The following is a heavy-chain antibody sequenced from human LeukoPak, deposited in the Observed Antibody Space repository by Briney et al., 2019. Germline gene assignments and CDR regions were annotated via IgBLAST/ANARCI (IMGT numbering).Heavy chain of an antibody. CDR1: GFTFSTYS. CDR3: ARDNDFWSGYPPNFDY. J-gene: IGHJ4*02. V-gene: IGHV3-21*01. D-gene: IGHD3-3*01. Sequence: GGSLRLSCAASGFTFSTYSMNWVRQAPGKGLEWVSSISTSSSYIYYADSVKGRFTISRDNAKNSLYLQMSSLRAEDTAVYYCARDNDFWSGYPPNFDYWGQGTLVTVSS. CDR2: ISTSSSYI.